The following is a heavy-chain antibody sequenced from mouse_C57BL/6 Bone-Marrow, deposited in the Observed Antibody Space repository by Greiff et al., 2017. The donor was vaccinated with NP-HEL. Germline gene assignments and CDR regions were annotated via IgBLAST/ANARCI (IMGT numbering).Heavy chain of an antibody. CDR1: GYTFTNYW. J-gene: IGHJ4*01. CDR2: IYPGGGYT. Sequence: QVQLQQSGAELVRPGTSVKMSCKASGYTFTNYWIGWAKQRPGHGLEWIGDIYPGGGYTNYNEKFKGKATLTADKSSSTAYMQFSSLKSEESDIYYCARYYYYAMDYWGQGTSVTVSS. CDR3: ARYYYYAMDY. V-gene: IGHV1-63*01.